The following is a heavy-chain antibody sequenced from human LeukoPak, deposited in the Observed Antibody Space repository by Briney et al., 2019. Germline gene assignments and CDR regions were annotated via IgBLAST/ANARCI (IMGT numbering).Heavy chain of an antibody. Sequence: PGGSLRLSCAASGFTFSTYSMNWVRQAPGKGLEWVSYISSGGSTIYYADSVKGRFTISRDNAKNSLYLQMNSLRAEDTALYYCAKDMILGYYYDSSGYLPWAFDIWGQGTMVTVSS. CDR3: AKDMILGYYYDSSGYLPWAFDI. D-gene: IGHD3-22*01. J-gene: IGHJ3*02. CDR2: ISSGGSTI. V-gene: IGHV3-48*04. CDR1: GFTFSTYS.